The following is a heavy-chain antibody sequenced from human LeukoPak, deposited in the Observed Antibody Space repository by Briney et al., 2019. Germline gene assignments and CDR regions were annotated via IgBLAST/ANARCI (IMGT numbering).Heavy chain of an antibody. D-gene: IGHD6-13*01. CDR1: GGSISSGDYY. Sequence: SQTLSLTCTVSGGSISSGDYYWSWIRQPPGKGLEWIGYIYYSGSTYYNPSLKSRVTISVDTSKNQFSLKLSSVTAADTAVYYCARDHWVKPKMYSSSTTDYYYGMDVWGQGTTVTVSS. J-gene: IGHJ6*02. CDR2: IYYSGST. V-gene: IGHV4-30-4*01. CDR3: ARDHWVKPKMYSSSTTDYYYGMDV.